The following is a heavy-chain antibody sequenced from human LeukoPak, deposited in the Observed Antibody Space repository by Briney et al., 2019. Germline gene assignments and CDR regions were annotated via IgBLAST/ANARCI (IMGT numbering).Heavy chain of an antibody. Sequence: GGSLRLSCAASGFTFSSYGMSWVRQAPGKGLEWVSAISGSGSGTYYAESVKGRLTISRDNSKNTLYLQMNSLRAEDTAVYYCAKTTMSTLFDPWGQGTLVTVSS. J-gene: IGHJ5*02. D-gene: IGHD3-22*01. V-gene: IGHV3-23*01. CDR1: GFTFSSYG. CDR2: ISGSGSGT. CDR3: AKTTMSTLFDP.